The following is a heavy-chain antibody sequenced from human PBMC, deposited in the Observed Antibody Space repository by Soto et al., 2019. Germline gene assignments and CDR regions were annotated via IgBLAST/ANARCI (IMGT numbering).Heavy chain of an antibody. V-gene: IGHV1-69*13. J-gene: IGHJ6*02. Sequence: GASVKVSCKASGGTFSSYAISWVRQAPGQGLEWMGGIIPIFGTAHYAQKFQGRVTITADESTSTAYMELSSLRSEDTAVYYCARPRAYSSGQDPNSYGMDVWGQGTTVTVSS. CDR3: ARPRAYSSGQDPNSYGMDV. CDR1: GGTFSSYA. D-gene: IGHD6-19*01. CDR2: IIPIFGTA.